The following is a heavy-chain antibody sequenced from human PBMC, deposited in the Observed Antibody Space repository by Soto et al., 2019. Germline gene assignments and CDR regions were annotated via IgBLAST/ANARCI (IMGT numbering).Heavy chain of an antibody. D-gene: IGHD2-2*01. Sequence: QPGGSLRLSCAASGFTFSDHWMHWVRQAAGKGLVWVSRIKGDGSYTNYADSVKGRFTIIRDNAKNTLYLQMNSLRAEDTAVYYCARLGSTNTFDIWGLGTKVTVSS. CDR1: GFTFSDHW. J-gene: IGHJ3*02. V-gene: IGHV3-74*01. CDR3: ARLGSTNTFDI. CDR2: IKGDGSYT.